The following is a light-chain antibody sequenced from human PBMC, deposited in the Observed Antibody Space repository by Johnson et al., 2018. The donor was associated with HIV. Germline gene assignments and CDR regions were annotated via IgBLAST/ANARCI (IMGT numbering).Light chain of an antibody. J-gene: IGLJ1*01. Sequence: VLTQPPSVSAAPGQKVTISCSGSSSNIGNNYVSWYQQLPGTAPKLLIYENNKRPSGIPDRFSGSKSGTSATLGITGLQTGDEADYYCGTWDSSLSAHVFGPGTKVSVL. CDR2: ENN. V-gene: IGLV1-51*02. CDR3: GTWDSSLSAHV. CDR1: SSNIGNNY.